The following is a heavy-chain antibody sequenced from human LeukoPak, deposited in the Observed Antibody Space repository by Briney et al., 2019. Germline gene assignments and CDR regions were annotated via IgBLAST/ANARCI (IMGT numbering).Heavy chain of an antibody. J-gene: IGHJ6*03. V-gene: IGHV3-11*01. CDR2: ISSSGSTI. CDR1: GFTFSDYY. CDR3: ARDAVAGSIYMDV. D-gene: IGHD6-19*01. Sequence: GGSLILSCAASGFTFSDYYMSWIRQAPGKGLEWVSYISSSGSTIYYADSVKGRFTISRENAKNSLYLQMNSLRAEDTAVYYCARDAVAGSIYMDVWGKGTTVTVSS.